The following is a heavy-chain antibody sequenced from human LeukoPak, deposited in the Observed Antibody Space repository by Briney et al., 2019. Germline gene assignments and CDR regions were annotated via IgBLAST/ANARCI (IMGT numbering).Heavy chain of an antibody. CDR2: VSHSEST. D-gene: IGHD2-8*01. J-gene: IGHJ5*02. V-gene: IGHV4-59*08. CDR3: ARRVTISSTGVPDTWLDP. Sequence: SETLSLTCSVSGASVTYYYWNCIRQPPGKGLEWLGHVSHSESTIYNPSLNSRVTISLDTSKNQFSLNLNSVTAADTAVYYCARRVTISSTGVPDTWLDPWGQGTLVTVSS. CDR1: GASVTYYY.